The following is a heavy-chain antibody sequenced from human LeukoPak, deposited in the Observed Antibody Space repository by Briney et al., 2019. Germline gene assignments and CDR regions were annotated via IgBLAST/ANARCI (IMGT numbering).Heavy chain of an antibody. J-gene: IGHJ4*02. CDR1: GGSISSGGYY. CDR2: INHSGSA. CDR3: ARGARFLEWFGLTIKRTALYLDY. V-gene: IGHV4-31*03. D-gene: IGHD3-3*01. Sequence: PSETLSLTCTVSGGSISSGGYYWSWIRQHPGKGLEWIGEINHSGSANYNPSLKSRVTISVDTSKNQFSLKLSSVTAADTAVYYCARGARFLEWFGLTIKRTALYLDYWGQGTLVTVSS.